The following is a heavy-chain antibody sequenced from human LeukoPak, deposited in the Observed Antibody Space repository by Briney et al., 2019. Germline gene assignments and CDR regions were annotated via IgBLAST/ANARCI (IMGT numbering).Heavy chain of an antibody. V-gene: IGHV5-51*01. J-gene: IGHJ3*02. Sequence: GESLKISCKGSGYSFTSYWIGWVRQMPGKGLEWMGIIYPGDSDTRYSPSFQGQVTISADKSISTAYLQWSSLKASDTAMYYCARQVRSIAARSDAFDIWGQGTMVTVSS. D-gene: IGHD6-6*01. CDR2: IYPGDSDT. CDR3: ARQVRSIAARSDAFDI. CDR1: GYSFTSYW.